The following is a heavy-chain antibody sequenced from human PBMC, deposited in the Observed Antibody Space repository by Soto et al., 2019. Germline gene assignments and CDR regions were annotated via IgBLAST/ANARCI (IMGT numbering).Heavy chain of an antibody. D-gene: IGHD3-22*01. J-gene: IGHJ4*02. CDR1: GYTFTSYG. CDR3: ARVPAYYYDSSGYQLDY. CDR2: ISAYNGNT. V-gene: IGHV1-18*01. Sequence: AASVKVSCKASGYTFTSYGISWVRQAPGQGLEWMGWISAYNGNTNYAQKLQGRVTMTTDTSTSTAYMELRSLRSDDTAVYYCARVPAYYYDSSGYQLDYWGQGTLVTVS.